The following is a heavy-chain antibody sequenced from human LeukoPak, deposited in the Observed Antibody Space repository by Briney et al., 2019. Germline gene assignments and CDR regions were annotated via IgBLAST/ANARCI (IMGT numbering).Heavy chain of an antibody. CDR2: IYYSGST. J-gene: IGHJ4*02. CDR1: GGSISSYY. CDR3: ARGGGSFDY. D-gene: IGHD3-10*01. Sequence: SETLSLTCTVSGGSISSYYWSWIRQPPGKGLEWLGYIYYSGSTSYNPSLKSRVTISVDTSKNQFSLKLNSVTTADTAVYYCARGGGSFDYWGQGTLVTVSS. V-gene: IGHV4-59*01.